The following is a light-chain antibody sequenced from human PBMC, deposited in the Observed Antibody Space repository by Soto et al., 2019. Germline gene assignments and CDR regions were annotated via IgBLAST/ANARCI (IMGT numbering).Light chain of an antibody. J-gene: IGKJ4*01. CDR3: HQYGTLPLS. Sequence: EILLTQSPGTLSLSPGDIATLSCRASQSLGSTFLAWYQQKSGQSPRLLIYGASDRATDIPDRFSGSGSGADFTPTISRLEPEDFAEYFCHQYGTLPLSFGGGTKVEIK. CDR2: GAS. CDR1: QSLGSTF. V-gene: IGKV3-20*01.